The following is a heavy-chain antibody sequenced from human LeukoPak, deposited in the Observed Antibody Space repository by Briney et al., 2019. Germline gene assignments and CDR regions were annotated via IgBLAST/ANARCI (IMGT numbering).Heavy chain of an antibody. D-gene: IGHD3-16*01. CDR2: TNTRNGNA. Sequence: GSVKVSCKASGYTFTTYEIIWVRQAPGQGLEWMGWTNTRNGNANYAHQLQGRVTMTTDTSTSTSYMELASLRFDDTAIYYCARNHLGLGLWGQGTLVTVSS. J-gene: IGHJ4*02. CDR1: GYTFTTYE. CDR3: ARNHLGLGL. V-gene: IGHV1-18*01.